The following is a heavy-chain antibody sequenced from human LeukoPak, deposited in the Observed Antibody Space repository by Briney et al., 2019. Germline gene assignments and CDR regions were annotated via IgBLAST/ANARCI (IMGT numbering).Heavy chain of an antibody. J-gene: IGHJ2*01. CDR3: ARTGPYDSSVYYWYFDL. V-gene: IGHV1-18*01. D-gene: IGHD3-22*01. CDR1: GYTFTSYG. CDR2: ISAYNGNT. Sequence: ASVKVSCKASGYTFTSYGISWVRQAPGQGLEWMGWISAYNGNTNYAQKLQGRVTMTTDTSTSTAYMELRSLRSDDTAVYYCARTGPYDSSVYYWYFDLWGRGTLVTVSS.